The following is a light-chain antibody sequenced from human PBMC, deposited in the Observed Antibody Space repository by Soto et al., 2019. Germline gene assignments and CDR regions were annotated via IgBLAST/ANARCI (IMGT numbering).Light chain of an antibody. CDR1: SSDVGSYNL. J-gene: IGLJ3*02. V-gene: IGLV2-23*01. CDR3: CSYAGSSTWV. Sequence: QSALTQPASVSGSPGQSITISCTVTSSDVGSYNLVSWYQQHPGKAPKLMIYEDSKRPSGVSNRFSGSKSGNTASLTISGLQAEDEADYYCCSYAGSSTWVFGGGTKLTVL. CDR2: EDS.